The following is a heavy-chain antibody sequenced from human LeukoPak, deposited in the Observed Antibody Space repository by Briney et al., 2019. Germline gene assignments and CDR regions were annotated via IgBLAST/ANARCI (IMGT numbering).Heavy chain of an antibody. Sequence: GGSLRLSCAASGFTFGNYWMSWVRQAPGKGLEWVANIKHDGSEKYYVDSVKGRFTISRDNAKNSLYLQMNGLRADDTAVYYCGIRDTSDYYVFWGQGTLVTVSS. CDR2: IKHDGSEK. V-gene: IGHV3-7*05. J-gene: IGHJ4*02. CDR3: GIRDTSDYYVF. D-gene: IGHD3-22*01. CDR1: GFTFGNYW.